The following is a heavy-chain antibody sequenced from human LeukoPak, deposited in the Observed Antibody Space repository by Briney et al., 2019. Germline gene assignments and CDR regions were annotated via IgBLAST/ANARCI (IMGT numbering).Heavy chain of an antibody. Sequence: PGVSLRLSCAASGFTFNRYWMHWVRQVPGKGLVWVSRINSDGSSATYADSVKGRFTISRGNARNTLYLQMNSLRAEDTAVYYCARGRGTIYMFDYWGQGTLVTVSS. D-gene: IGHD2/OR15-2a*01. CDR1: GFTFNRYW. J-gene: IGHJ4*02. CDR3: ARGRGTIYMFDY. V-gene: IGHV3-74*01. CDR2: INSDGSSA.